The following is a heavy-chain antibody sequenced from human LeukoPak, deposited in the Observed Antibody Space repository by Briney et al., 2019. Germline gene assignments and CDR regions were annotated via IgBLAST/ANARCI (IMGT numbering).Heavy chain of an antibody. V-gene: IGHV4-39*01. CDR1: GGSISSSSYY. CDR2: IYYSGST. J-gene: IGHJ4*02. CDR3: ARLSPIPGGGY. Sequence: PSETLSLTCTVSGGSISSSSYYWGWIRQPPGKGLEWIGSIYYSGSTYYNPSLKSRVTISVDTSKNQFSLKLSSVTAADTAVYYCARLSPIPGGGYWGQGTLVTVSS. D-gene: IGHD3-16*01.